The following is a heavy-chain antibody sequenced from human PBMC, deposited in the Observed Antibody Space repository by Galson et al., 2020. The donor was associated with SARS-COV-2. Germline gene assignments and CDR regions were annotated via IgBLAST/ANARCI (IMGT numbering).Heavy chain of an antibody. Sequence: GESLKISCAASGFTFSSYWMSWVRQAPGKGLEWVANIKQDGSVKYYVDSVKGRFTISRDNAKNSLFLQMESLRAEDTAVYYCVRQTPPHWGQATQVIVSS. CDR2: IKQDGSVK. D-gene: IGHD2-15*01. V-gene: IGHV3-7*01. J-gene: IGHJ1*01. CDR3: VRQTPPH. CDR1: GFTFSSYW.